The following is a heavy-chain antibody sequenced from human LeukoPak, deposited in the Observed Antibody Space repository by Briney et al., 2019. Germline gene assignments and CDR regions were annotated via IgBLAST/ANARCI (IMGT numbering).Heavy chain of an antibody. CDR2: INPNSGGT. J-gene: IGHJ3*02. Sequence: GASVKVSCKASGYTFTGYYIHWVRQAPGQGLEWMGWINPNSGGTKYAQKFQGRVTMTRDTSISTAYMEVSRLRSDDTAVYYCARIPSMGIAAAGTEAFDIWGQGTMVTVSS. CDR3: ARIPSMGIAAAGTEAFDI. CDR1: GYTFTGYY. V-gene: IGHV1-2*02. D-gene: IGHD6-13*01.